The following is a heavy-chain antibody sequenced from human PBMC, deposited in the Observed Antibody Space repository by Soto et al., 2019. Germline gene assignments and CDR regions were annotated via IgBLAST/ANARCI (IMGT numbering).Heavy chain of an antibody. Sequence: LRLSCAASGFTFSSYSMNWVRQAPGKGLEWVSYISSSGDTIYYADSVKGRFIISRDNAKKSLYLQMNSLRAEDTAVYYCARDSYGDYAVDYWGQGTLVTVSS. CDR2: ISSSGDTI. D-gene: IGHD4-17*01. CDR3: ARDSYGDYAVDY. CDR1: GFTFSSYS. V-gene: IGHV3-48*01. J-gene: IGHJ4*02.